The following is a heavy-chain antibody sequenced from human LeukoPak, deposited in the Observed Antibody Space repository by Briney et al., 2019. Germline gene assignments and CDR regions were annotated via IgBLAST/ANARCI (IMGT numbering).Heavy chain of an antibody. CDR3: ITLIWSSRTSWYADY. Sequence: PGGSLSLSCAASGFTFINAWMSWVRQAPGKGLEGVGRIKSKTDGGTTDYAAPVKGRFTISRDGSKDTLYLQMNSLRTEDTAVYYCITLIWSSRTSWYADYWGQGTLVTV. V-gene: IGHV3-15*01. CDR1: GFTFINAW. CDR2: IKSKTDGGTT. J-gene: IGHJ4*02. D-gene: IGHD2-2*01.